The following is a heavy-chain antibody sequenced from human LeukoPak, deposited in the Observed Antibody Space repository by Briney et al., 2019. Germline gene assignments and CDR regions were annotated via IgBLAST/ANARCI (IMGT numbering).Heavy chain of an antibody. J-gene: IGHJ6*02. D-gene: IGHD6-13*01. CDR2: ISSSSSYI. CDR1: GFTFSSYE. Sequence: GGSLRLSCAASGFTFSSYEMNWVRQAPGKGLEWVSSISSSSSYIYYADSVKGRFTISRDNAKNSLYLQMNSLRAEDTAVYYCARAIAAAGWGMDVWGQGTTVTVSS. V-gene: IGHV3-21*01. CDR3: ARAIAAAGWGMDV.